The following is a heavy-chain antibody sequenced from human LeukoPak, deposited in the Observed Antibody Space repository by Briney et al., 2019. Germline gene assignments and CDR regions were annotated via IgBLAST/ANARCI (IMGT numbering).Heavy chain of an antibody. V-gene: IGHV4-39*01. J-gene: IGHJ5*02. D-gene: IGHD6-13*01. CDR1: GGSISSSSYY. CDR3: ARQYLRESSWFHKGESDNWFDP. CDR2: IYYSGST. Sequence: SETLSLTCTVSGGSISSSSYYWGWNRQPPGKGLEWIGSIYYSGSTYYNPSLKSRVTISVDTSKNQFSLKLSSVTAADTAVYYCARQYLRESSWFHKGESDNWFDPWGQGTLVTVSS.